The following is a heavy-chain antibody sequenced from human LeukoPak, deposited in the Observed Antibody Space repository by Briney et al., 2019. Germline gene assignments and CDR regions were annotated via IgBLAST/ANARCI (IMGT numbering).Heavy chain of an antibody. V-gene: IGHV3-23*01. Sequence: PGGSLRLSCAASGFTFSSYSMNWVRQAPGKGLEWVSAISGSGGSTYYADSVKGRFTISRDNSKNTLYLQMNSLRAEDTAVYYCGVGILTGHAFDIWGQGTMVTVSS. D-gene: IGHD3-9*01. CDR2: ISGSGGST. CDR1: GFTFSSYS. J-gene: IGHJ3*02. CDR3: GVGILTGHAFDI.